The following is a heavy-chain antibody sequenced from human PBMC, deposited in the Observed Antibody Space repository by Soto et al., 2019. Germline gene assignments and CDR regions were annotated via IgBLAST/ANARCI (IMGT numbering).Heavy chain of an antibody. J-gene: IGHJ5*02. D-gene: IGHD3-9*01. Sequence: LGESLKISCKGSGYSFTSYWIGWVRQMPGKGLEWMGIIYPGDSDTRYSPSFQGQVTISADKSISTAYLQWSSLRSEDTAVYYCARGADILTGYCWFDPWGQGTLVTVSS. CDR1: GYSFTSYW. V-gene: IGHV5-51*01. CDR3: ARGADILTGYCWFDP. CDR2: IYPGDSDT.